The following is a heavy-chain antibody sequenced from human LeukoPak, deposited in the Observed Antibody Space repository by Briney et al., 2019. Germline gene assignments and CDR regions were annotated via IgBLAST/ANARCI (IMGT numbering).Heavy chain of an antibody. Sequence: GGSLRLSCAASGFTFSSYGMSWVRQAPGKGLEWVSAISGSGGSTYYADSVKGRFTISRDNSRNTLYLQMNSLRAEDTAVYYCAKDGGYYYDSSGYYFGSPHTPGHDAFDIWGQGTMVTVSS. J-gene: IGHJ3*02. CDR3: AKDGGYYYDSSGYYFGSPHTPGHDAFDI. CDR2: ISGSGGST. V-gene: IGHV3-23*01. D-gene: IGHD3-22*01. CDR1: GFTFSSYG.